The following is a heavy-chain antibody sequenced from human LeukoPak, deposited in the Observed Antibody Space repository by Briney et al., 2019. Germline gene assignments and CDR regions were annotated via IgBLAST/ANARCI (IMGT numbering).Heavy chain of an antibody. J-gene: IGHJ4*02. V-gene: IGHV4-59*08. Sequence: SETLSHTCTVSGGSISSYYWSWIRQPPGKGLEWIGYIYYSGSTYYNPSLKSRVTISVDTSKNQFSLKLSSVTAADTAVYYCASFTVVTQGYYDYWGQGTLVTVSS. CDR3: ASFTVVTQGYYDY. CDR1: GGSISSYY. D-gene: IGHD4-23*01. CDR2: IYYSGST.